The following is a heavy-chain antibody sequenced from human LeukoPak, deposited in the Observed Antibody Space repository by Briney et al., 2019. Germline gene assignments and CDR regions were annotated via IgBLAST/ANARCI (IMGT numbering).Heavy chain of an antibody. CDR1: GGSFSDYY. CDR3: ATLRGASTAVFDS. V-gene: IGHV4-4*09. J-gene: IGHJ4*02. Sequence: SETLSLTCAVYGGSFSDYYWTWIRQPPGKGLEWVGYIHHSGSGTNYSPSLKSRLTISVDTSKRQITLKLSSVTAADTALYYCATLRGASTAVFDSWGQGILVTVSS. CDR2: IHHSGSGT. D-gene: IGHD2-21*02.